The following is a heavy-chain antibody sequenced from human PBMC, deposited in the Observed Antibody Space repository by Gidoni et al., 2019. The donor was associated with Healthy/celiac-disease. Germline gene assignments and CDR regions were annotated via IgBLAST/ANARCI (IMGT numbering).Heavy chain of an antibody. CDR1: GGSISSYY. V-gene: IGHV4-59*01. CDR3: ARDPYYYDSSGYGYYYGMDV. J-gene: IGHJ6*02. Sequence: QVQLQESGPGLVKPSETLSLTCTVSGGSISSYYWSWIRQPPGKGLEWIGYIYYSGSTNYNPSLKSRVTISVDTSKNQFSLKLSSVTAADTAVYYCARDPYYYDSSGYGYYYGMDVWGQGTTVTVSS. D-gene: IGHD3-22*01. CDR2: IYYSGST.